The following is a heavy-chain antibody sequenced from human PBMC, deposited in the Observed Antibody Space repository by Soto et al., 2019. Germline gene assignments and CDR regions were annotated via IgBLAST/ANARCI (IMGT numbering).Heavy chain of an antibody. J-gene: IGHJ4*02. CDR3: ARVHYGSGSYYNAIAY. CDR1: GDSINSGHYY. D-gene: IGHD3-10*01. Sequence: PSETLSLTCTVSGDSINSGHYYWSWIRQPPGMGLEWFGYISSTGSTYYNPSLKGRVAISVDTSKNQFSLKLSSVTAADTAVYYCARVHYGSGSYYNAIAYWGQGTLVTVS. CDR2: ISSTGST. V-gene: IGHV4-30-4*01.